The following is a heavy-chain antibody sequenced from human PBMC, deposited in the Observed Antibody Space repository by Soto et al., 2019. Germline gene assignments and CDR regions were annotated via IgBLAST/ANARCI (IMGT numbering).Heavy chain of an antibody. CDR2: INPNSGGT. CDR1: GYTFTGYY. J-gene: IGHJ6*02. V-gene: IGHV1-2*04. CDR3: ARASVADTDYYYGMDV. Sequence: ASVKVSCKASGYTFTGYYMHWVRQAPGQGLEWMGWINPNSGGTNYAQKFQGWVTMTRDTSISTAYMELSRLRSDDTAVYYCARASVADTDYYYGMDVRGQGTTVTVSS. D-gene: IGHD6-19*01.